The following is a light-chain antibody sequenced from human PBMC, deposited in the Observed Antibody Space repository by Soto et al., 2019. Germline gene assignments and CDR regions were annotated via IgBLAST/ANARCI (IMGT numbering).Light chain of an antibody. CDR3: QQYNGWALT. Sequence: MVMTQSPATLSVSPGERATLSCRASQSVSSNLAWYQQKPGHTPILLIYVASTRATGIPARFSGSGSETEFTLTISSLQSEDFAVYYCQQYNGWALTFGGGTKVEFK. CDR2: VAS. J-gene: IGKJ4*01. CDR1: QSVSSN. V-gene: IGKV3-15*01.